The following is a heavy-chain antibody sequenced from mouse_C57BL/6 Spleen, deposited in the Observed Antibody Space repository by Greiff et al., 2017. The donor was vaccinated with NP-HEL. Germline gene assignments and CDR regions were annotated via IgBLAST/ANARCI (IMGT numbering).Heavy chain of an antibody. J-gene: IGHJ3*01. CDR2: INPSTGGT. D-gene: IGHD2-4*01. CDR3: ARVDYDEVWFAY. V-gene: IGHV1-42*01. Sequence: EVQLQQSGPELVKPGASVKISCKASGYSFTGYYMNWVKQSPEKSLEWIGEINPSTGGTTYNQKFKAKATLTVDKSSSTAYMQLKSLTSEDSAVYYCARVDYDEVWFAYWGQGTLVTVSA. CDR1: GYSFTGYY.